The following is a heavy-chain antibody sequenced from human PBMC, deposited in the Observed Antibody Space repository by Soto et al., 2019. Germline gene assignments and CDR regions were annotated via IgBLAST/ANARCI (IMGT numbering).Heavy chain of an antibody. CDR1: GFRFNDYY. D-gene: IGHD6-13*01. CDR3: VRFGGAAAGPGDY. CDR2: ISSSGTTI. J-gene: IGHJ4*02. V-gene: IGHV3-11*04. Sequence: PGGSLRLSCAATGFRFNDYYMNWVRQAPGKGLEWVSYISSSGTTIYYTDSVKGRFTISRDNAKKSLYLQMNSLRAEDTAVYYCVRFGGAAAGPGDYWGQGTLVTVS.